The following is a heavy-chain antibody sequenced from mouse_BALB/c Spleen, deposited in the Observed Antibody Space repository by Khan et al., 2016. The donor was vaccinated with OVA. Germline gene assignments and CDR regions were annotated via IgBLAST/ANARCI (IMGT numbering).Heavy chain of an antibody. Sequence: QVQLQQSGAELARPGASVRMSCKASGYTFTSYSIHWVKLRPGQGLEWIGFINPSNGYTNYNQRFKDKATLTADKSSTTVYMQLSSLTSDDSAVYNCVRDGAYHRNRGWFAYWGQGTLVTVSA. CDR2: INPSNGYT. CDR3: VRDGAYHRNRGWFAY. D-gene: IGHD2-5*01. CDR1: GYTFTSYS. V-gene: IGHV1-4*01. J-gene: IGHJ3*01.